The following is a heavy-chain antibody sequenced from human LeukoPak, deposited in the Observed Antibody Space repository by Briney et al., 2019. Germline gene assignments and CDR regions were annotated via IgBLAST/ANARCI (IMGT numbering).Heavy chain of an antibody. J-gene: IGHJ4*02. D-gene: IGHD1-26*01. CDR3: ARTKGRAVGQTAFQY. Sequence: SETLSLTCTVSGASFSNDYHWGWIRQSPGKGLEWIGTMGYGGRTYFSPSLKSRVSLSIDMSRTYFSLILKSVSAADTAVYYCARTKGRAVGQTAFQYWGQGTLVTVSA. CDR1: GASFSNDYH. V-gene: IGHV4-39*07. CDR2: MGYGGRT.